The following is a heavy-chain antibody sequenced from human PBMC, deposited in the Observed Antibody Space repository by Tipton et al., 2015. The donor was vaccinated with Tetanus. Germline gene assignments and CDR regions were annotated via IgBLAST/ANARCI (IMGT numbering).Heavy chain of an antibody. CDR3: ASGGEPDIVVVPAALDYYYYGMDV. D-gene: IGHD2-2*01. CDR1: GGSVSSGSYY. Sequence: LRLSCTVSGGSVSSGSYYWSWIRQPPGKGLEWIGYIYYSGSTNYNPSLKSRVTISVDTSKNQFSLKLSSVTAADTAVYYCASGGEPDIVVVPAALDYYYYGMDVWGQGTTVTVSS. V-gene: IGHV4-61*01. J-gene: IGHJ6*02. CDR2: IYYSGST.